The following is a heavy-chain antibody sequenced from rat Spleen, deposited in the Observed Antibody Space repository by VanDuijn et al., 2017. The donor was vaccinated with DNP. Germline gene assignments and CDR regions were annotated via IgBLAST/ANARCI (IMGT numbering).Heavy chain of an antibody. V-gene: IGHV5-58*01. CDR2: INTDGGTT. D-gene: IGHD1-11*01. CDR3: AKDRDGGFAMDA. J-gene: IGHJ4*01. CDR1: GFTFSNYW. Sequence: EVQLVESGGDLVQPGRSLKLSCVASGFTFSNYWMYWIRQAPGKGLEWVASINTDGGTTYYPDSVKGRFTICRDNAENNLYLQMNSLRSEDTATYYCAKDRDGGFAMDAWGQGTSVTVSS.